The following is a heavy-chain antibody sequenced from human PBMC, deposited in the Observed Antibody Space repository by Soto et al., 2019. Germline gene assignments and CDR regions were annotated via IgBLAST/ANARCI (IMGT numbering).Heavy chain of an antibody. J-gene: IGHJ4*02. V-gene: IGHV4-59*01. D-gene: IGHD2-21*01. CDR1: GGSISSYY. Sequence: SETLSLTCTVSGGSISSYYWSWIRQPPGKGLEWIGYIYYSGSTNYNPSLKSRVTISVDTSKNQFSLKLSSVTAADTAVYYCARGVRSHRIYYFDYWGQGTLVTVSS. CDR2: IYYSGST. CDR3: ARGVRSHRIYYFDY.